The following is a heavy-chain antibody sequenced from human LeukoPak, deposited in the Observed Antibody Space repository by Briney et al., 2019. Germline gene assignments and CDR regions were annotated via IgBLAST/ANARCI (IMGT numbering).Heavy chain of an antibody. CDR3: ARAHKAYRHNWFDP. D-gene: IGHD4-11*01. CDR1: GGSISSYY. CDR2: IYYSGST. J-gene: IGHJ5*02. Sequence: SETLSLTCTVSGGSISSYYWSWIRQPPGKGLEWIGYIYYSGSTNYNPSLKSRVTISVDTSKNQFSLKLSSVTAADTAVYYCARAHKAYRHNWFDPWGQGTLVTVSS. V-gene: IGHV4-59*01.